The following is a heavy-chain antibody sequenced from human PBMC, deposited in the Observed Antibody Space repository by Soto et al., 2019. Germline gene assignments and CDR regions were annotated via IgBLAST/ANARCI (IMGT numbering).Heavy chain of an antibody. D-gene: IGHD3-10*01. CDR2: IDPSDSYT. V-gene: IGHV5-10-1*01. CDR3: ARMVVGDYSGSGSHCFDR. CDR1: GYSFTSYW. Sequence: PGESLKISCKGSGYSFTSYWISWVRQMPGKGLEWMGRIDPSDSYTNYSPSFQGHVTISADKSISTAYLQWGSLKSSDTAMYYRARMVVGDYSGSGSHCFDRWRQRSLVTVS. J-gene: IGHJ5*01.